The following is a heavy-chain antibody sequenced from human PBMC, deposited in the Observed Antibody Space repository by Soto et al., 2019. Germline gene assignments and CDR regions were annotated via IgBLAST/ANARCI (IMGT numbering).Heavy chain of an antibody. Sequence: QITLKESGPTLVKPTQPLTLTCTFAGFLLSTSGAAVAWIRQPPGKALEWLALTYWDDAKPYSPSLKSRLTSTKDTSKNQVVSTMPNMDPVYTATYYCAYRFCTASCYAFFDHWGQGTLVTLSS. CDR1: GFLLSTSGAA. CDR3: AYRFCTASCYAFFDH. J-gene: IGHJ4*02. D-gene: IGHD2-15*01. V-gene: IGHV2-5*02. CDR2: TYWDDAK.